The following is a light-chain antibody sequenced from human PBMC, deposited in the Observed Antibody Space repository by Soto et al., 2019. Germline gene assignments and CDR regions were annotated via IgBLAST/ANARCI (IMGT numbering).Light chain of an antibody. CDR3: QKYGSSGT. CDR1: QSVSNNY. Sequence: EIVLTQSPGTLSLSPGERATLSCRASQSVSNNYLAWYQQKPGQAPRLLIYGASNRATGIPDRFSGSGSGTDFTLTISRLEPEDFAVHYCQKYGSSGTFGQGTKVDIK. CDR2: GAS. V-gene: IGKV3-20*01. J-gene: IGKJ1*01.